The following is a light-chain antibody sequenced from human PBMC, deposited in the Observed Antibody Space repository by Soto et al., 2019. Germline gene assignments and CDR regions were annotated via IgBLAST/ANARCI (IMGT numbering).Light chain of an antibody. Sequence: EIVLTQSPGTLSLSPGERATLSCRASQSVSRSYLAWYQQKPGQAPRLVIYDASSRATGIPDRFSGSGSGTDFTLTISRLEPEDFAVYYCQHYGSSFRTFGQGTKLEIK. V-gene: IGKV3-20*01. CDR3: QHYGSSFRT. CDR1: QSVSRSY. CDR2: DAS. J-gene: IGKJ2*01.